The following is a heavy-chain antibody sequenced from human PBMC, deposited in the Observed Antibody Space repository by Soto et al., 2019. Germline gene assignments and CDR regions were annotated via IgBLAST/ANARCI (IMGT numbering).Heavy chain of an antibody. CDR2: IYYTGST. Sequence: PSETLSLTCTVSGGSISSGGYYWSWIRQHPGKGLEWIGNIYYTGSTHYDPSLKRRITISLDTSKNQISLKLSSVTAADTAVYYRARGYCGGTSCLEFPQPNGMDVWGPGTTVTVSS. V-gene: IGHV4-31*03. D-gene: IGHD2-21*01. CDR3: ARGYCGGTSCLEFPQPNGMDV. J-gene: IGHJ6*02. CDR1: GGSISSGGYY.